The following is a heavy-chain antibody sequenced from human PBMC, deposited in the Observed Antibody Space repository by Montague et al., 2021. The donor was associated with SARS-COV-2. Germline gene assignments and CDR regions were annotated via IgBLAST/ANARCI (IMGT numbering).Heavy chain of an antibody. V-gene: IGHV3-13*04. D-gene: IGHD3-22*01. J-gene: IGHJ5*02. Sequence: SLRLSCAASGFTFSSYDMHWVRQATGKGLEWVSAIGTAGDTYYPGSVKGRFTISRENAKNSLYLQMNSLRAGDTAVYYCARASYDSSGYYVWFDPWGRGTLVTVSS. CDR2: IGTAGDT. CDR1: GFTFSSYD. CDR3: ARASYDSSGYYVWFDP.